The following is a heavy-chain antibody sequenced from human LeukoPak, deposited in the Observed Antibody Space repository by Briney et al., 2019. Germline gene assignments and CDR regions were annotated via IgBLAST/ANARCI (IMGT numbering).Heavy chain of an antibody. Sequence: GGSLRLFCVVSGFSFSSYNMNWVRQAPGKALEWLSSISHSASNIYYADSVKGRFTISRDNAKNSFYLQMNSLRAEVTAVYYCARVKVGITYWFDPWGQGTLVTVSS. CDR1: GFSFSSYN. CDR3: ARVKVGITYWFDP. D-gene: IGHD1-26*01. CDR2: ISHSASNI. J-gene: IGHJ5*02. V-gene: IGHV3-21*01.